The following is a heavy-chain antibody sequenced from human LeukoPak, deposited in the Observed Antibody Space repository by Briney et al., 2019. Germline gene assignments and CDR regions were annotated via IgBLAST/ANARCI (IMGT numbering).Heavy chain of an antibody. CDR3: ARGLWFGDENPPYFDY. Sequence: KASETLSLTCTVSGGPISNYYWNWIRQPAGKGLEWIGRIYTSGSTNYNPSLKSRVTISVDTSKNQFSLKLSSVTAADTAVYYCARGLWFGDENPPYFDYWGQGTLVTVSS. CDR2: IYTSGST. D-gene: IGHD3-10*01. V-gene: IGHV4-4*07. CDR1: GGPISNYY. J-gene: IGHJ4*02.